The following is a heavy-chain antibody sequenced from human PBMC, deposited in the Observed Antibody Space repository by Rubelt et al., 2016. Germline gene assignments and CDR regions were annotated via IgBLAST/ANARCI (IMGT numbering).Heavy chain of an antibody. J-gene: IGHJ4*02. Sequence: QVLLVQSGAEVKKPGASVKVSCKASGYTFTTYGISWVRQAPGQGLEWMGWISAYNGNTNYARKLQGRVTMTTDTSTGTASMELRRRGSDDTAVYYCARGIAVAGTRDYWGQRTMVTDSS. CDR3: ARGIAVAGTRDY. CDR1: GYTFTTYG. V-gene: IGHV1-18*01. CDR2: ISAYNGNT. D-gene: IGHD6-19*01.